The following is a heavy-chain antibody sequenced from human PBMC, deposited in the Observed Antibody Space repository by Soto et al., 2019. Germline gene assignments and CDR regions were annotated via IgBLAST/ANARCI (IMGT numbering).Heavy chain of an antibody. V-gene: IGHV3-66*01. D-gene: IGHD2-15*01. CDR3: ARDDVLWDGGRCYGVPLDV. CDR2: IQSGGPT. CDR1: GFTVSSKY. Sequence: GGSLRLSCAASGFTVSSKYMSWVRQAPGKGPEWVSLIQSGGPTYYADSVKGRFTISRDTSENTVHLQMDSLRAEDTAVYYCARDDVLWDGGRCYGVPLDVWGKGTRVTVSS. J-gene: IGHJ6*03.